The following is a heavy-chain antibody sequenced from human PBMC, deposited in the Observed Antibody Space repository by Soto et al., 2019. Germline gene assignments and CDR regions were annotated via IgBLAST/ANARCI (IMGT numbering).Heavy chain of an antibody. Sequence: TLSLTCAVSGDSVSSAGYSWTWIRQPPGRGLEWIGYIYYSGSTSYNPSLKSRVTISLDRSKNQFSLSLASVTAADTAVYYCARGGRGRSTRIDFWGQGTLVTVYS. CDR3: ARGGRGRSTRIDF. V-gene: IGHV4-30-2*01. CDR2: IYYSGST. CDR1: GDSVSSAGYS. J-gene: IGHJ4*02. D-gene: IGHD6-25*01.